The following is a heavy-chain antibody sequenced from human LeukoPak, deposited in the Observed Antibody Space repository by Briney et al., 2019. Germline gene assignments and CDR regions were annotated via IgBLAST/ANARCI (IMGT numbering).Heavy chain of an antibody. J-gene: IGHJ6*02. CDR3: AKRSTVSGTPGGYYYYGMDV. Sequence: GSLRLSCAASGFTFTSYAMSWVRQAPGKGLEWVSGVSGSGGSAYYADSVKGRFTISRDNSKNTLYLQMNSLRAEDTAVYYCAKRSTVSGTPGGYYYYGMDVWGRGTTVTVSS. V-gene: IGHV3-23*01. CDR1: GFTFTSYA. CDR2: VSGSGGSA. D-gene: IGHD1-20*01.